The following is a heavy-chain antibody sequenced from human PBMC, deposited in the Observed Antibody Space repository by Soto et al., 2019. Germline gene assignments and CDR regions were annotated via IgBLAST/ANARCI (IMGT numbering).Heavy chain of an antibody. Sequence: GESLKISCKGSGYRFPNYWIGWVRQMPGKGLEYMGIIYPGDFDTRYSPSFRGQVTISADKSISTAYLQWSSLKASDSAIYYCARGYKSGLSIHPYYFGLWGQGTLVTVSS. V-gene: IGHV5-51*01. D-gene: IGHD6-19*01. J-gene: IGHJ4*02. CDR1: GYRFPNYW. CDR3: ARGYKSGLSIHPYYFGL. CDR2: IYPGDFDT.